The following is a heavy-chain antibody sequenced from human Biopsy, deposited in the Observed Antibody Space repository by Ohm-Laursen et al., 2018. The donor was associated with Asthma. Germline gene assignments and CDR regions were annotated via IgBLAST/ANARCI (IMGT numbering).Heavy chain of an antibody. V-gene: IGHV4-30-4*02. CDR2: IYYIGST. CDR1: GGSIRSNFYY. D-gene: IGHD3-16*01. J-gene: IGHJ4*02. CDR3: ARRGGVRRYFDY. Sequence: SDTLSLTCTVSGGSIRSNFYYWGWIRQPPGKGLEWIGYIYYIGSTYYNPSLKSRVAISLDTSKNQFSLKLSSVTAADTAVYFCARRGGVRRYFDYWGQGTLVTVSS.